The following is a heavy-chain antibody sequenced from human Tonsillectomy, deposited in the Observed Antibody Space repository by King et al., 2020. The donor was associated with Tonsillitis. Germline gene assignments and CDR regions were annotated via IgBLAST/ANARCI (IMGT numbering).Heavy chain of an antibody. Sequence: QLVQSGAEVKKPGESLKISCKGSGYSFTSYWIGWVRQMPGKGLEWMGIIYPGDSDTRYSPSFQGQVTISADKSISTAYLQWGSLKASDTAMYYCARQRAGWDGYSTNKGDWYFDLWGRGTLVTVSS. CDR3: ARQRAGWDGYSTNKGDWYFDL. CDR2: IYPGDSDT. J-gene: IGHJ2*01. CDR1: GYSFTSYW. D-gene: IGHD5-24*01. V-gene: IGHV5-51*01.